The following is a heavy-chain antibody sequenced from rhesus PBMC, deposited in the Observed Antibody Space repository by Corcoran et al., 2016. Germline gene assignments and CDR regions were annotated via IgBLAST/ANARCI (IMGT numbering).Heavy chain of an antibody. CDR1: GGSISSNW. D-gene: IGHD1-1*01. CDR3: AREGWTSYGLDS. Sequence: QLQLQESGPGLVKPSETLSLTCAVSGGSISSNWWSWLRQPPGKGLEWIGRFSGVGGSTGYHPTLTSRVPISKDTSKDPLSLNVGSGTAADTSVYYCAREGWTSYGLDSWGQGVVVTVSS. J-gene: IGHJ6*01. V-gene: IGHV4-173*01. CDR2: FSGVGGST.